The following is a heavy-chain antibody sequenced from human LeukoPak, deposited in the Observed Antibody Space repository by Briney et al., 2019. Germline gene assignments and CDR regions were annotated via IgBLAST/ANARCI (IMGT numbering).Heavy chain of an antibody. J-gene: IGHJ4*02. CDR3: ARVGVYCSGGSCYSTFDY. CDR2: INTDGSST. V-gene: IGHV3-74*01. Sequence: GGSLRLSCAASGFTFSSYWMHWVRQAPGKGLVWVSRINTDGSSTSYADSVKGRFTISRDNAKNTLYLQMNSLRAEDTAVYYCARVGVYCSGGSCYSTFDYWGQGTLVTVSS. D-gene: IGHD2-15*01. CDR1: GFTFSSYW.